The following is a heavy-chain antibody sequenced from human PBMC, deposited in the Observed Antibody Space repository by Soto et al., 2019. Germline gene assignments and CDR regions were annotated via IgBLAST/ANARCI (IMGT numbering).Heavy chain of an antibody. J-gene: IGHJ3*02. V-gene: IGHV3-7*05. D-gene: IGHD6-13*01. Sequence: TGGSLRLSCAASGFTFSSDWMTWVRQAPGKGLEWVANIRKDGSKTSYLDSVRGRFTISRDNAQSSLYLQMDSLRAEDTALYYCARDVSPGSSSLYFDDFDIWGQGTMVTVSS. CDR1: GFTFSSDW. CDR2: IRKDGSKT. CDR3: ARDVSPGSSSLYFDDFDI.